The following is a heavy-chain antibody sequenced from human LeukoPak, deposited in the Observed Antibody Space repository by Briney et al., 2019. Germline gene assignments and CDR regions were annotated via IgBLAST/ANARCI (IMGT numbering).Heavy chain of an antibody. Sequence: GGSLGLSWAASGFTFGSFAMHWVGQAPGKGRGWVAVISYDGSNKYYADSVKGRFTISRDNSKNTLYLQMNSLRAEDTAVYYCARDWLLRFDYWGQGTLVTVSS. CDR3: ARDWLLRFDY. V-gene: IGHV3-30-3*01. D-gene: IGHD3-22*01. J-gene: IGHJ4*02. CDR1: GFTFGSFA. CDR2: ISYDGSNK.